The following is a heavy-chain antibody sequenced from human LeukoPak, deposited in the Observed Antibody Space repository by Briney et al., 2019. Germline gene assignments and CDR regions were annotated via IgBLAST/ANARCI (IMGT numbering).Heavy chain of an antibody. Sequence: GGSLRLSCAASGFTFSSYNMNWVRQAPGKGLEWVSSISSSSSYIYYADSVKGRFTISRDNARNSLYLQMNGLRAEDTAVYYCARVSPNTVTTLQYFDYWGQGTLVTVSS. J-gene: IGHJ4*02. CDR3: ARVSPNTVTTLQYFDY. D-gene: IGHD4-17*01. V-gene: IGHV3-21*01. CDR2: ISSSSSYI. CDR1: GFTFSSYN.